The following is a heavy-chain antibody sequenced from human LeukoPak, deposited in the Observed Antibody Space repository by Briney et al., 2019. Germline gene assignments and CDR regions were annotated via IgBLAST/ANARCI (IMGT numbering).Heavy chain of an antibody. CDR2: IRSKANSYAT. J-gene: IGHJ5*02. V-gene: IGHV3-73*01. D-gene: IGHD6-13*01. CDR3: ARGGEQQLVWPNWFDP. Sequence: PGGSLRLSCAASGFTFSGSAMHWVRQASGKGLEWVGRIRSKANSYATAYAASVKGRFTISRDNSKNTLYLQMNSLRAEDTAVYYCARGGEQQLVWPNWFDPWGQGTLVTVSS. CDR1: GFTFSGSA.